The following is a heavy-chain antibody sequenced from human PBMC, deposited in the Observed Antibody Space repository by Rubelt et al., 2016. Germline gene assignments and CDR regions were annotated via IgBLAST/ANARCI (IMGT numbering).Heavy chain of an antibody. J-gene: IGHJ4*02. CDR2: IYYGGRT. CDR3: ARGTPSSDWSYYFDY. D-gene: IGHD6-19*01. CDR1: GGSISSSSYY. Sequence: QLQLQESGPGLVKPSETLSLTCTVSGGSISSSSYYWGWIRQPPGKGLEWIGSIYYGGRTYYNPSSKRRVTSSIDTSKNQFSLKLTSVAAADTAVCYCARGTPSSDWSYYFDYWGQGTLVTVSS. V-gene: IGHV4-39*07.